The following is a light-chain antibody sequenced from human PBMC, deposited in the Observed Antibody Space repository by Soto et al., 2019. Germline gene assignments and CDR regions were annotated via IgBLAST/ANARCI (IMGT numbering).Light chain of an antibody. Sequence: QSALTQPASVSGSPGQSITISCTGTSSDVGSYNFVSWYQQHPGTAPKLMIYDVRSRPSGVSNRFSGSKSGNTASLTISGLQAEDEADYYCCSYTTRSTWVFGGGTQLTVL. V-gene: IGLV2-14*01. CDR3: CSYTTRSTWV. CDR2: DVR. CDR1: SSDVGSYNF. J-gene: IGLJ3*02.